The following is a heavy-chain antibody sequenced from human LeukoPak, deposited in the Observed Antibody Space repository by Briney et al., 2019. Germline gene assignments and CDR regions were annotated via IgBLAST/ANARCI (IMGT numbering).Heavy chain of an antibody. J-gene: IGHJ6*03. CDR3: ASMDV. CDR1: GYSISSGYY. Sequence: PSETLSLTCAVSGYSISSGYYWGWIRQPPGKRLEWIAIIYHSGSTYYNPSLKSRVTISVDTSKNQFSLKLSSVTAADTAVYYCASMDVWGKGTTVTVSS. V-gene: IGHV4-38-2*01. CDR2: IYHSGST.